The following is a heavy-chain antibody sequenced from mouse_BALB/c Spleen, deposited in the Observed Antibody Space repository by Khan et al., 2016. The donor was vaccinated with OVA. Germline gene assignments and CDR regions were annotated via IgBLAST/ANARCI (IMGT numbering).Heavy chain of an antibody. CDR3: ARGGAAYYRNDGGAMEY. D-gene: IGHD2-14*01. CDR1: GYTFTTAG. V-gene: IGHV9-4*02. Sequence: QIQLVQFGPELKKPGETVRISCKASGYTFTTAGIQWVQKMPGKGLKWIGWINTHSGVPKYAEDFKGRFAFSLEISVSTAYLQITNLKNEDTATYCCARGGAAYYRNDGGAMEYWGQGTSVTVSS. CDR2: INTHSGVP. J-gene: IGHJ4*01.